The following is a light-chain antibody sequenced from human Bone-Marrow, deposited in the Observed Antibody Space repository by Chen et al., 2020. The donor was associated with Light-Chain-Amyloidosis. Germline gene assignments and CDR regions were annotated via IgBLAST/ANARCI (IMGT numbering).Light chain of an antibody. J-gene: IGLJ3*02. CDR2: NTD. V-gene: IGLV8-61*01. Sequence: QTVVTQEPSFSVSPGGTVTLTRGFSSGSVSTDYYPSWYQQTPGQAPRSLIYNTDPRSSGFPDRLSGSILGNKAALTISGAQADDESDYYCGLYLGSGVWVFGGGTKLTVL. CDR3: GLYLGSGVWV. CDR1: SGSVSTDYY.